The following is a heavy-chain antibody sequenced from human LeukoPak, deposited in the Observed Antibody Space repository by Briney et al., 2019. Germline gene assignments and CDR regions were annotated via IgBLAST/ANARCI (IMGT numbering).Heavy chain of an antibody. D-gene: IGHD1-26*01. CDR2: IYYTGST. CDR1: GGSISTHY. CDR3: ARDFSGNYYDY. V-gene: IGHV4-59*11. Sequence: SETLSLTCTVSGGSISTHYWTWIRQPPGKGLEWLGYIYYTGSTNYNPSLKSRVTISLDTSKNQFSLRLTSVTAADTAMYYCARDFSGNYYDYWGQGALVTVSS. J-gene: IGHJ4*02.